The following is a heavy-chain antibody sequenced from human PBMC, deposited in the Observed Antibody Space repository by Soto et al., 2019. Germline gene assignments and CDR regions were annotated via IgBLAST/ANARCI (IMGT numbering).Heavy chain of an antibody. V-gene: IGHV4-34*01. D-gene: IGHD1-20*01. CDR3: APPEGVLITGTTSDDY. Sequence: SETLSLTCAVYGGSFSGYYWSWIRQPPGKGLEWTGEINHSGSTNYNPSLKSRVTISVDTSKNQFSLKLSSVTAADTAVYYCAPPEGVLITGTTSDDYWGQGTLVTVSS. J-gene: IGHJ4*02. CDR1: GGSFSGYY. CDR2: INHSGST.